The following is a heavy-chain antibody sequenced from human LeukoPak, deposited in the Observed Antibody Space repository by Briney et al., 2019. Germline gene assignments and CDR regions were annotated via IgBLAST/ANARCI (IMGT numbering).Heavy chain of an antibody. CDR1: GYSISSGYY. Sequence: SETLSLTCIVSGYSISSGYYWGWIRQPPGKGLEWIGSIYHSGSTYYNPSLKSRVTISVDTSKNQFSLKLSSVTAADTAVYYCARGQLEGWFDPWGQGTLVTVSS. J-gene: IGHJ5*02. CDR2: IYHSGST. D-gene: IGHD6-6*01. CDR3: ARGQLEGWFDP. V-gene: IGHV4-38-2*02.